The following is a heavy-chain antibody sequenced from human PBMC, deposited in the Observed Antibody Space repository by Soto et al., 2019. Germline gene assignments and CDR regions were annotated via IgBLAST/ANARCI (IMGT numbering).Heavy chain of an antibody. D-gene: IGHD5-18*01. CDR2: IYSGGST. CDR1: GFTVSSNY. V-gene: IGHV3-53*02. Sequence: EVQLVETGGGLIQPGGSLRLSCAASGFTVSSNYMSWVRQAPGKGLEWVSVIYSGGSTYYAYSVKGRFTISRDNSKNTLYLQMNSLRAEDTAVYYCASYSYGLYYFDYWGQGSLVTVS. CDR3: ASYSYGLYYFDY. J-gene: IGHJ4*02.